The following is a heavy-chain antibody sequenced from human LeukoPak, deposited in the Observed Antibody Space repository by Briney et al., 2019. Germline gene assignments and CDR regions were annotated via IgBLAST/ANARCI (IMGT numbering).Heavy chain of an antibody. D-gene: IGHD5-18*01. CDR1: GFTFSNYG. J-gene: IGHJ4*02. V-gene: IGHV3-30*02. CDR2: IRYDATIK. CDR3: ARDSIQLWPNAIDF. Sequence: PGGSLRLSCAASGFTFSNYGMHWVRQAPGKGLEWVAFIRYDATIKYYADSVKGRFTISRDNAENSLYLQMNSLRAEDTAVYYWARDSIQLWPNAIDFWGQGTLVTVSS.